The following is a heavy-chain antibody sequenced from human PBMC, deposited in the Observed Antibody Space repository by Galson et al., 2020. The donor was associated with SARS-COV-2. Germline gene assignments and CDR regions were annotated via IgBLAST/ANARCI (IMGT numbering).Heavy chain of an antibody. CDR3: ARDMGIAANIVP. CDR1: GFTFSSYG. Sequence: GGSLRLSCAASGFTFSSYGMHWVRQAPGKGLEWVAVIWYDGSNKYYADSVKGRFTISRDNSKNTLYLQMNSLRAEDTAVYCARDMGIAANIVPWGQGTLVTVSA. J-gene: IGHJ5*02. V-gene: IGHV3-33*01. CDR2: IWYDGSNK. D-gene: IGHD6-13*01.